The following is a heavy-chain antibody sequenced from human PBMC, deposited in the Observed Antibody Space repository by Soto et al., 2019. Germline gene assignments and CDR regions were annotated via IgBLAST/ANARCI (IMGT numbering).Heavy chain of an antibody. Sequence: PSETLSLTCTVSGGSISSSSYYWGWIRQPPGKGLEWIGSIYYSGSTYYNPSLKSRVTISVDTSKNQFSLKLSSVTAADTTVYYCARLDLSYYYDSSGYGGNWFDPWGQGTLVTV. J-gene: IGHJ5*02. D-gene: IGHD3-22*01. CDR1: GGSISSSSYY. V-gene: IGHV4-39*01. CDR2: IYYSGST. CDR3: ARLDLSYYYDSSGYGGNWFDP.